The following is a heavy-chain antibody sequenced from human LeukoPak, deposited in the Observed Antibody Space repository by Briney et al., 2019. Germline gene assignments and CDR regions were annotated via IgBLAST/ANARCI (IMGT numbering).Heavy chain of an antibody. CDR2: IWYDGSNK. D-gene: IGHD3-22*01. J-gene: IGHJ3*02. V-gene: IGHV3-33*08. Sequence: PGGSLRLSCAASGFTFSSYSMNWVRQAPGKGLEWVAVIWYDGSNKYYADSVKGRFTISRDNSKNTLYLQMNSLRAEDTAVYYCAREGPLDSSGHDAFDIWGQGTMVTVSS. CDR1: GFTFSSYS. CDR3: AREGPLDSSGHDAFDI.